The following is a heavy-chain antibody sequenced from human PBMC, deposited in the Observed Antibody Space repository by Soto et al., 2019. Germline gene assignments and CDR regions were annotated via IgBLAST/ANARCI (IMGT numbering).Heavy chain of an antibody. D-gene: IGHD6-13*01. CDR3: AKDPLLAGGIGYYGMDV. V-gene: IGHV6-1*01. J-gene: IGHJ6*02. CDR1: GDSVSSNSAA. Sequence: SQTLSLTCAISGDSVSSNSAAWNWIRQSPSRGLEWLGRTYYRSKWYNDYAVSVKSRITINPDTSKNQFSLQLNSVTPEDTAGYYCAKDPLLAGGIGYYGMDVWGQRTTVTGSS. CDR2: TYYRSKWYN.